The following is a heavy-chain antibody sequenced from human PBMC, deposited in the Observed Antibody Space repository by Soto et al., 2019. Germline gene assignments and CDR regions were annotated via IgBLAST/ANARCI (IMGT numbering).Heavy chain of an antibody. J-gene: IGHJ5*02. V-gene: IGHV2-5*02. D-gene: IGHD3-3*01. CDR1: GFSLSTSGVG. CDR2: IYWDDDK. CDR3: VHKSYDDWLDP. Sequence: QITLKESGPTLVKPTQTLTLTCTFTGFSLSTSGVGVGWFRQPPGKALQWLALIYWDDDKRYSPSLKSRLTITKDTPKNQVVLTMTNMDPFDTATSYCVHKSYDDWLDPWGQGTLVTVSS.